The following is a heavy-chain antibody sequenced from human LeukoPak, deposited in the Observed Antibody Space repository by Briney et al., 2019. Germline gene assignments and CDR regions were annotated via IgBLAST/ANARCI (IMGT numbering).Heavy chain of an antibody. CDR1: GFTFSTSG. Sequence: GGSLRLSCAASGFTFSTSGMHWVRQAPGKGLEWMAVISYDGNNQDYADSVKGRITISRDNSKNMLYLQMNSLRAEDTALYYCASGGIYYGAAFGFWGQGTLVTVSS. V-gene: IGHV3-30*03. CDR3: ASGGIYYGAAFGF. CDR2: ISYDGNNQ. D-gene: IGHD1-26*01. J-gene: IGHJ4*02.